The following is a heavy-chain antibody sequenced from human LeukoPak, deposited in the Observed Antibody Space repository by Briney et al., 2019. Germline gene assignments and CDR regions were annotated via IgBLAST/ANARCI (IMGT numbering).Heavy chain of an antibody. CDR3: ARDRVSRDPFDY. CDR1: GYTFTSYY. D-gene: IGHD2-2*01. CDR2: INPSGGST. V-gene: IGHV1-46*01. Sequence: ASVKVSCKASGYTFTSYYMHWVRQAPGQGLEWMGIINPSGGSTSYAQKFQGRVTITRDTSTSTVYMELSSLRSEDTAVYYCARDRVSRDPFDYWGQGTLVTVSS. J-gene: IGHJ4*02.